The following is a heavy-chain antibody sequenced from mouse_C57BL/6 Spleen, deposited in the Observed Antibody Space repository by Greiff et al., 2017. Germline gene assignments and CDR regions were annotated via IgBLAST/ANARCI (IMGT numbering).Heavy chain of an antibody. Sequence: EVQLKQSGAELVKPGASVKLSCTASGFNIKDYYMPWVKQRTEQGLEWIGRIDPEDGETKYAPKFQGKATITAGTSSNTAYLQLSSLTSEDTAVYYCAHYGNYFDYWGQGTTLTVSS. D-gene: IGHD2-1*01. CDR3: AHYGNYFDY. CDR1: GFNIKDYY. CDR2: IDPEDGET. V-gene: IGHV14-2*01. J-gene: IGHJ2*01.